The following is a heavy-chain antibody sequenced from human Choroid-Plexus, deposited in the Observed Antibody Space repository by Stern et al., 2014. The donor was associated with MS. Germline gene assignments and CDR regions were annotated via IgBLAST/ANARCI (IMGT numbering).Heavy chain of an antibody. V-gene: IGHV3-30*18. CDR3: VKDRQYLTYFFDH. J-gene: IGHJ5*02. D-gene: IGHD2/OR15-2a*01. Sequence: VQLVESGGGVVQPGRPLRLSCVASGFTFGSCAMHWVRQAPGKGLEWVGGVSHDGSYKYYADSVKGRFTISRDNSQNTLYMQMSSLRPEDTAVYYCVKDRQYLTYFFDHWGQGSLVTVSS. CDR1: GFTFGSCA. CDR2: VSHDGSYK.